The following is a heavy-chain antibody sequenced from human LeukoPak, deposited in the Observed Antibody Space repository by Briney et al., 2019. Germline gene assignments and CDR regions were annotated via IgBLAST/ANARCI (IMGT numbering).Heavy chain of an antibody. V-gene: IGHV3-30*18. D-gene: IGHD3-3*01. CDR2: ISYDGSNK. Sequence: PGRSLRLSCAASGFTFSSYGMHWVRQAPGKGLEWVAVISYDGSNKYYADSVKGRFTISRDNSKNTLYLQMNSLRAEDTVVYYCAKDRRSGSYFDYWGQGTLVTVSS. CDR3: AKDRRSGSYFDY. CDR1: GFTFSSYG. J-gene: IGHJ4*02.